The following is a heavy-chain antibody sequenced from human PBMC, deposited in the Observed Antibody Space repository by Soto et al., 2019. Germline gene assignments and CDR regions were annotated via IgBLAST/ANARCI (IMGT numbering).Heavy chain of an antibody. CDR3: AALTGPVLWVGELLREEYFDY. V-gene: IGHV1-58*01. CDR1: GFTFTSSA. CDR2: IVVGSGNT. J-gene: IGHJ4*02. D-gene: IGHD3-10*01. Sequence: QMQLVQSGPEVKKPGTSVKVSCKASGFTFTSSAVQWVRQARGQRLEWIGWIVVGSGNTNYAQKFQERVTITRDMSTSTAYMELSSLRSEDTAVYYCAALTGPVLWVGELLREEYFDYWGQGTLVTVSS.